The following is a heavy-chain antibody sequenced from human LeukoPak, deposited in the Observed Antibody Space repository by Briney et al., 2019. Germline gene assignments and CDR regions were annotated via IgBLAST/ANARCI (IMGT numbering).Heavy chain of an antibody. J-gene: IGHJ4*02. D-gene: IGHD5-18*01. Sequence: SETLSLTCTVSGGFISGSGHYWTWTRQHPGEGLEWLAFIHPGGSIYYNPSLRCRLIISADTSKNQLSLKLSSVTAADTAVYYCSTGGDTAKGGDSWGQGPLVSVS. V-gene: IGHV4-31*03. CDR1: GGFISGSGHY. CDR3: STGGDTAKGGDS. CDR2: IHPGGSI.